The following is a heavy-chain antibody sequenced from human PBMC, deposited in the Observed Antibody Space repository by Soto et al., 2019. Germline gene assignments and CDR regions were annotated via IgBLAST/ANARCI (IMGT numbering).Heavy chain of an antibody. Sequence: GESLKISCKGSGYRFTSNWIGWVRQVPGKGLEWMGIIYPGDSESDTRYSPSFQGQVTISVDRSISTAYLQWGSLKASDTAMYYCARSGIVGATGYFDYWGRGTLGTVSS. CDR1: GYRFTSNW. CDR2: IYPGDSESDT. CDR3: ARSGIVGATGYFDY. V-gene: IGHV5-51*01. D-gene: IGHD1-26*01. J-gene: IGHJ4*02.